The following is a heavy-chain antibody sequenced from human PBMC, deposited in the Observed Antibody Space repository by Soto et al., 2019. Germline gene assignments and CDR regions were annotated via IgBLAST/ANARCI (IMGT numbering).Heavy chain of an antibody. CDR3: ASIFANYYYYYMDV. Sequence: PGGSLRLSCAASGFTFSSYWMHWVRQAPGKGLVWVSRINSDGSSTSYADSAKGRFTISRDNAKNTLYLQMNSLRAEDTAVYYCASIFANYYYYYMDVWGKGTTVTVSS. V-gene: IGHV3-74*01. J-gene: IGHJ6*03. CDR2: INSDGSST. CDR1: GFTFSSYW.